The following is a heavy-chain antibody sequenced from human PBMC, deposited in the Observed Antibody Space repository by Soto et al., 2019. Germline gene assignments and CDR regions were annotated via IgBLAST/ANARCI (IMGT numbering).Heavy chain of an antibody. Sequence: PGGSLRLSCAASGFTFTRYSMNWVRQAPGKGLEWVSSISSTTNYIYYGDSMKGRFTISRDNAKNSLYLEMNSLRAEDTAVYYFARESQDLTSNFDYWGQAPLATVSS. CDR2: ISSTTNYI. CDR1: GFTFTRYS. J-gene: IGHJ4*02. V-gene: IGHV3-21*06. CDR3: ARESQDLTSNFDY.